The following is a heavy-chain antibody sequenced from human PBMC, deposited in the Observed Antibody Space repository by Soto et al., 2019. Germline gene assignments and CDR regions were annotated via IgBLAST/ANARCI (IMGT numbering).Heavy chain of an antibody. Sequence: ASVKVSCKASGYPFTSYGISWVRQAPGQGLEWMGWISAYNGNTNYAQKLQGRVTMTTDTSTSTAYMELRSLRSDDTAVYYCARDRRIAAAGTGFDYWGQGTLVTVSS. D-gene: IGHD6-13*01. J-gene: IGHJ4*02. V-gene: IGHV1-18*04. CDR2: ISAYNGNT. CDR3: ARDRRIAAAGTGFDY. CDR1: GYPFTSYG.